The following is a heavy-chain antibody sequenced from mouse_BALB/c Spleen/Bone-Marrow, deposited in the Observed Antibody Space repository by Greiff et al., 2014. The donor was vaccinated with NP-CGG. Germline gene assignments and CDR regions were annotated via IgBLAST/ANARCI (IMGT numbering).Heavy chain of an antibody. D-gene: IGHD4-1*01. J-gene: IGHJ3*01. CDR2: IYPGSGGN. CDR1: GYNFTSYW. V-gene: IGHV1-55*01. CDR3: ARDGNWPFAY. Sequence: QVQLQQSGAELVKPGTSVKLSCKASGYNFTSYWINWVKLRPGQGLEWIGDIYPGSGGNHKNEKFKTKATLTVDTSSSTAYMQRSSLASEDAALYYGARDGNWPFAYWGQGTLVTVSA.